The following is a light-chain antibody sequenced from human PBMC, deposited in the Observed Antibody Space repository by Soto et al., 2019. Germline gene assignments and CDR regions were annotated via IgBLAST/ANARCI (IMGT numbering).Light chain of an antibody. CDR1: QSVSSSY. CDR2: AAS. J-gene: IGKJ5*01. V-gene: IGKV3-20*01. Sequence: IVLTQSPGTLSLSPGERATLSCRASQSVSSSYVAWYQQRPGQAPRLLIYAASRRAAGIPDRFSGSGSGTVFTLTISRLEPEDFAVYYCQQYGGSPPITFGQGTRLEIK. CDR3: QQYGGSPPIT.